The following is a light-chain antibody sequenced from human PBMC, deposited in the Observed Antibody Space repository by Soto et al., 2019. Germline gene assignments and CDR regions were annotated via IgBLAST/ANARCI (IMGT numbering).Light chain of an antibody. CDR2: DAA. Sequence: DIQMTQSPSSLLASIGDRVTLTCRASENIHNYLNWYQQKPGKAPKLLIFDAASLQSGVPSRFSGGGSRTDFTLTITSLQPEDFATYYCQQTSSAPFTFGPGTKVDIK. CDR3: QQTSSAPFT. J-gene: IGKJ3*01. V-gene: IGKV1-39*01. CDR1: ENIHNY.